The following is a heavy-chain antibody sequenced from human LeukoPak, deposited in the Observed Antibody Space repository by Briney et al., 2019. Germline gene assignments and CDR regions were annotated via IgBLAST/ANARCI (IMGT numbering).Heavy chain of an antibody. CDR1: GGSFSHYY. CDR3: ARRWNYGRNYYIDV. D-gene: IGHD1-7*01. V-gene: IGHV4-34*01. Sequence: SETLSLTCAVYGGSFSHYYWSWIRQSPGMGLEWIGEINDSGTINYNPSLMSRVTISVDKSKNQFSLRLTSATAADTAVYYCARRWNYGRNYYIDVWGKGATVSVSS. CDR2: INDSGTI. J-gene: IGHJ6*03.